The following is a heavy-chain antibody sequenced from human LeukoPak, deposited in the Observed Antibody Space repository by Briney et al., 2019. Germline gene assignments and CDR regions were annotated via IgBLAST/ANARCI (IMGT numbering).Heavy chain of an antibody. CDR2: MNPNSGNT. J-gene: IGHJ5*02. V-gene: IGHV1-8*01. CDR3: GSGQGSCYSHNWFDP. D-gene: IGHD2-15*01. CDR1: GYTFTSYD. Sequence: ASVKVSCEASGYTFTSYDINWVRQATGQGLEWMGWMNPNSGNTGYAQKFQGRVTMTRNTSISTAYMELSSLRSEDTAMYYCGSGQGSCYSHNWFDPWGQGTLVTVSS.